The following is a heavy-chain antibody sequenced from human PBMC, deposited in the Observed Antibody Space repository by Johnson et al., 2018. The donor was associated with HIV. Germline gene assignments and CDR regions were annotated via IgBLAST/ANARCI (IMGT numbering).Heavy chain of an antibody. CDR1: GFTFSSYG. CDR2: ISYDGSNK. V-gene: IGHV3-30*03. D-gene: IGHD7-27*01. Sequence: QVQLVESGGGVVQPGRSLRLSCAASGFTFSSYGMHWVRQAPGKGLEWVAVISYDGSNKYYADSVKGRFTISRDNSKNTLYLQMNSLSAEDTAVYYCASDWGSRHAFDIWGQGTMVTVSS. CDR3: ASDWGSRHAFDI. J-gene: IGHJ3*02.